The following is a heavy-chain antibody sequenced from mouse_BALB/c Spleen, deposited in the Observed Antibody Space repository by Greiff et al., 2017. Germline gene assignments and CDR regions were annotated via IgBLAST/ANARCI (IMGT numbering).Heavy chain of an antibody. CDR1: GYAFTNYL. CDR2: INPGSGGT. Sequence: LQESGAELVRPGTSVKVSCKASGYAFTNYLIEWVKQRPGQGLEWIGVINPGSGGTNYNEKFKGKATLTADKSSSTAYMQLSSLTSDDSAVYFCARSGGTDFDYWGQGTTLTVSS. J-gene: IGHJ2*01. V-gene: IGHV1-54*01. D-gene: IGHD1-1*02. CDR3: ARSGGTDFDY.